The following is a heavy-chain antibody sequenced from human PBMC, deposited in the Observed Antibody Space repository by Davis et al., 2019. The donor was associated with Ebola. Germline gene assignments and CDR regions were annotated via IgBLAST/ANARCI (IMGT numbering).Heavy chain of an antibody. V-gene: IGHV3-23*01. Sequence: PGGSLRLSCAASGFTFSSNAMSWVRQAPGKGLEWVSVISGTGATTNYADSVKGRFTISRDNSKSTLYLEMNSLRAEDTAVYFCAKEENGGLFENWGQGTLVTVSS. J-gene: IGHJ4*02. CDR3: AKEENGGLFEN. CDR2: ISGTGATT. D-gene: IGHD7-27*01. CDR1: GFTFSSNA.